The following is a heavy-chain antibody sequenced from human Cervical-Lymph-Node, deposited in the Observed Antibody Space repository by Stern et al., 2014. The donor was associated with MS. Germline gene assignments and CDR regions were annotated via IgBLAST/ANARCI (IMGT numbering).Heavy chain of an antibody. CDR1: GDTFTSYA. V-gene: IGHV1-69*06. Sequence: QVQLVQSGAEVKKPGSSVKVSCKASGDTFTSYAISWVRQAPGQGLEWMGGITHIFGTADYAQKFQARVTITADRSTSTAYMELRSLRFEDAAVYYCAREVGSLAMDVWGQGTTVTVSS. J-gene: IGHJ6*02. CDR3: AREVGSLAMDV. CDR2: ITHIFGTA. D-gene: IGHD3-16*01.